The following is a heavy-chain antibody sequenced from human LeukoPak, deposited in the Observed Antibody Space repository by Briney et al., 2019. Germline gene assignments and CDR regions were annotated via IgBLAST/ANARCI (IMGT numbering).Heavy chain of an antibody. Sequence: GGSLRLSCAASGFTFSTYSMNWVRQAPGKGLEWVAVISYDGSNKYYADSVKGRFTISRDNSENTLYLQMNSLRAEDTAVYYCARAQVPIVVVPAAIDYWGQGTLVTVSS. V-gene: IGHV3-30*03. CDR2: ISYDGSNK. D-gene: IGHD2-2*01. CDR1: GFTFSTYS. CDR3: ARAQVPIVVVPAAIDY. J-gene: IGHJ4*02.